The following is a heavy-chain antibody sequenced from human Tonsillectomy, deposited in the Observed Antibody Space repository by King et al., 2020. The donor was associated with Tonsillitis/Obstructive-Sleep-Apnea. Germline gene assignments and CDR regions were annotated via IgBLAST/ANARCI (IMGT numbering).Heavy chain of an antibody. Sequence: VQLQQWGAGLLKPSETLSLTCAVYGGSFSGYYWSWIRQPPGKGLEWIGEINHSGSTNYNPSLKSRVTISVDTSKNQFSLKLSSVTAADTAVYYCASVRDYDILTGYYPDYWGQGTLVTVSS. D-gene: IGHD3-9*01. J-gene: IGHJ4*02. V-gene: IGHV4-34*01. CDR1: GGSFSGYY. CDR2: INHSGST. CDR3: ASVRDYDILTGYYPDY.